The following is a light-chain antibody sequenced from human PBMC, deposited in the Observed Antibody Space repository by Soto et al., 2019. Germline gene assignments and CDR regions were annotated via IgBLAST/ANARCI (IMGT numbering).Light chain of an antibody. CDR1: QDINKN. J-gene: IGKJ5*01. Sequence: DIQMTQSPSSLSASVVGRVTITCRASQDINKNLIWYQQKPGKAPKLLIYDASDLETGVPSRFSGSGSGTGFTFTISSLQPEDFATYYCQQYESLPLTFGQGTRREIK. V-gene: IGKV1-33*01. CDR3: QQYESLPLT. CDR2: DAS.